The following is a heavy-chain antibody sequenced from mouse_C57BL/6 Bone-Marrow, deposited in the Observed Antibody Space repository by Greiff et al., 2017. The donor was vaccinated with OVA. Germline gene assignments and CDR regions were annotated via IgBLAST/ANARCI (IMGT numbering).Heavy chain of an antibody. V-gene: IGHV5-17*01. CDR2: ISSGSSTI. J-gene: IGHJ4*01. CDR3: ARRWRGAMDY. CDR1: GFTFSDYG. D-gene: IGHD2-3*01. Sequence: EVQLQQSGGGLVKPGGSLKLSCAASGFTFSDYGMHWVRQAPEKGLEWVAYISSGSSTIYYADTVKGRFTISRDNAKNTLFLQMTSLRSEDTAMYYCARRWRGAMDYWGQGTSVTVSS.